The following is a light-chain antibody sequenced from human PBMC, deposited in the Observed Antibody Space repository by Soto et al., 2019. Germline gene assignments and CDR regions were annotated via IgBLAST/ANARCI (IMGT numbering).Light chain of an antibody. CDR3: QQYESYSPWT. V-gene: IGKV1-5*01. CDR2: DAS. CDR1: QSISSW. Sequence: IQLTQSPSTLSASVVYRATITFLSSQSISSWLAWYHQKPGKAPKLLIYDASTLQSGVPSRYSGSGSGTEFTLTISNLQPDDFATYYCQQYESYSPWTFGQGTKVDIK. J-gene: IGKJ1*01.